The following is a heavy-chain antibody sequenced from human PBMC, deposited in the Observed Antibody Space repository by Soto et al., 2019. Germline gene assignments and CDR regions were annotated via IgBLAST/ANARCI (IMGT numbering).Heavy chain of an antibody. V-gene: IGHV3-30*18. J-gene: IGHJ4*02. Sequence: QVQLVESGGGVVQPGRSLRLSCAASGFIFSTYGMHWVRQAPGKGLEWLSVISYDGNNKYYADSVKGRFTISRDNSKNTLWLQMDSLRTEDTAVYYCAKALLLTTITTVGDWGQGTRVTVSS. CDR3: AKALLLTTITTVGD. D-gene: IGHD4-17*01. CDR2: ISYDGNNK. CDR1: GFIFSTYG.